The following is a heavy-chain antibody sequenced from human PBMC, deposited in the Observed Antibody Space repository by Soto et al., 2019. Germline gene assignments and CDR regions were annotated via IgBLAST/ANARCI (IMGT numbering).Heavy chain of an antibody. D-gene: IGHD6-13*01. CDR2: IYHSGST. CDR3: ARVPRAAAGTD. Sequence: QVQLQESGPGLVKPSGTLSLTCAVSGGSISSSNWWSWVRQPPGKGLEWIGEIYHSGSTNYNPSLTXXATMSVDKSKNQFSLMLSSVTAADTAVYYCARVPRAAAGTDWGQGTLVTVSS. CDR1: GGSISSSNW. V-gene: IGHV4-4*02. J-gene: IGHJ4*02.